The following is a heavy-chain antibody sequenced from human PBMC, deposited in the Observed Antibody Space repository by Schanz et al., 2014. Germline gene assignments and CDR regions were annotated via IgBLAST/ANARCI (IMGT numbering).Heavy chain of an antibody. D-gene: IGHD4-17*01. CDR1: GFTFSSYG. Sequence: VQLVESGGGVVQPGRSLRLSCAASGFTFSSYGMHWVRQGTGKGLEWVSTIGYLGDTYYPDSVKGRFTVSRDNARNSLYLHKNALGAEDTAVYYCARDGDRFYHNYDMDVGGKGTTVTVS. CDR3: ARDGDRFYHNYDMDV. V-gene: IGHV3-13*01. CDR2: IGYLGDT. J-gene: IGHJ6*03.